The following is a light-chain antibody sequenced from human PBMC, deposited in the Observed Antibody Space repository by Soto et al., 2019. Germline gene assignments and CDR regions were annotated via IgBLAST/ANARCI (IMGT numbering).Light chain of an antibody. J-gene: IGLJ1*01. Sequence: QSVRTQPPSVSGAPGQRVTISCTGSSSNIGAGYDVHWYQQLPGTAPKLLIYDNSNRPSGVPDRFSGSKSGTSASLAITGLQAEDEADYYCQSYDRSLSGSRVFGTGTKVPVL. CDR3: QSYDRSLSGSRV. V-gene: IGLV1-40*01. CDR1: SSNIGAGYD. CDR2: DNS.